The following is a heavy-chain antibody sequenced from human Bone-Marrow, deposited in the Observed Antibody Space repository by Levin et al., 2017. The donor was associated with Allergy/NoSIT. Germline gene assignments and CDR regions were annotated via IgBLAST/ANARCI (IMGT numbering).Heavy chain of an antibody. D-gene: IGHD3-22*01. CDR3: AKVGQYEYESSGYFYVGYFDQ. Sequence: QSGGSLRLSCVASGFTFRDYAMSWVRQAPGRGLEWVASFSGTGGRRGGGSTYYADSVKGRFTIARDNSKNTLYLRMTSLRVEDTAMYYCAKVGQYEYESSGYFYVGYFDQWGQGTLVTVSS. V-gene: IGHV3-23*01. CDR1: GFTFRDYA. J-gene: IGHJ4*02. CDR2: FSGTGGRRGGGST.